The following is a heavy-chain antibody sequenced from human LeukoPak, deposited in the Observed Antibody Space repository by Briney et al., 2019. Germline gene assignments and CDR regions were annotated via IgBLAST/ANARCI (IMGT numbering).Heavy chain of an antibody. Sequence: GGSLRLSCAASGFKFNEKWMTWVRQAPGKGLEWVANINQDGSERNYVDSVKGRFTISRDNAKTSVFLEMTGLRVEDTAIYYCADPPRDYWGQGTLVAVSS. V-gene: IGHV3-7*01. CDR1: GFKFNEKW. CDR3: ADPPRDY. CDR2: INQDGSER. J-gene: IGHJ4*02.